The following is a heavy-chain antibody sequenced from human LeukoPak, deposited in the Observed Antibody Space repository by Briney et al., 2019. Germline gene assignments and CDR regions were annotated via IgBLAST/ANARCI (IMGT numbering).Heavy chain of an antibody. CDR3: ARDLGYSGYEYWYFDL. CDR1: RGSVSSGSYY. J-gene: IGHJ2*01. CDR2: IYYSGST. Sequence: PSETLSLTCTVSRGSVSSGSYYWSWIRQPPGRGLEWIGYIYYSGSTKYNPSLKSRVTISVDTSKNQFSLKLSSVTAADTAVYYCARDLGYSGYEYWYFDLWGRGTLVTVSS. D-gene: IGHD5-12*01. V-gene: IGHV4-61*01.